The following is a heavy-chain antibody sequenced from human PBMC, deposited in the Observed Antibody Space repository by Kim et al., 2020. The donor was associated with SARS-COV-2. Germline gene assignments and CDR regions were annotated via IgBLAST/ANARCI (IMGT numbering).Heavy chain of an antibody. J-gene: IGHJ5*02. CDR1: GGSISSGGYY. Sequence: SETLSLTCTVSGGSISSGGYYWSWIRQHPGKGLEWIGYIYYSGSTYYNPSLKSRVTISVDTSKNQFSLKLRYVTAADTAVYYCARVLGAITIFGVVIVNWFDPWGQGTLVTVSS. V-gene: IGHV4-31*03. CDR3: ARVLGAITIFGVVIVNWFDP. D-gene: IGHD3-3*01. CDR2: IYYSGST.